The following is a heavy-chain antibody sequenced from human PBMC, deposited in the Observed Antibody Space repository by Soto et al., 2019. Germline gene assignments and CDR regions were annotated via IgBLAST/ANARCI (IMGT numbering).Heavy chain of an antibody. Sequence: GGSLRLSCAGSGFTFSSYAMSWVRQAPGKGLEWVSAISGSGGSTYYADSVKGRFTISRDNSKNTLYLQMNSLRAEDTAVYYCAKLEFRGPGRDYWGQGTLVTVSS. D-gene: IGHD3-3*01. CDR2: ISGSGGST. CDR3: AKLEFRGPGRDY. CDR1: GFTFSSYA. J-gene: IGHJ4*02. V-gene: IGHV3-23*01.